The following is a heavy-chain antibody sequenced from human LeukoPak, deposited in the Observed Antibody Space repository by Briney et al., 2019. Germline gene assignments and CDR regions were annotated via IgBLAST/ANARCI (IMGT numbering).Heavy chain of an antibody. J-gene: IGHJ6*03. D-gene: IGHD3-10*01. Sequence: SETLSLTCTVSGGSISSYYWSWIRQPPGKGLEWVGYIFYSGSTNYNPSLKSRVTISVDTSKNQFSLMLSSVTAADTAVYYCARGFSYYYYMDVWGKGTTVTVSS. CDR1: GGSISSYY. CDR3: ARGFSYYYYMDV. CDR2: IFYSGST. V-gene: IGHV4-59*01.